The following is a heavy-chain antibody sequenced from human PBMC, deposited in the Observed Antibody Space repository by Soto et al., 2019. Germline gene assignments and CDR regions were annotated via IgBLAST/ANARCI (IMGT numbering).Heavy chain of an antibody. V-gene: IGHV1-18*01. J-gene: IGHJ6*03. CDR2: IGAYNGNT. D-gene: IGHD1-20*01. Sequence: ASVKVSCKASGDAFTNLCVTWVRQAPGQGLEWMGWIGAYNGNTIYAQQLQGRVTMTTDTSTSTAYMELRSLRSDDTAVYYCATGIIANYFYYYYMDVWGTGTTVTVSS. CDR3: ATGIIANYFYYYYMDV. CDR1: GDAFTNLC.